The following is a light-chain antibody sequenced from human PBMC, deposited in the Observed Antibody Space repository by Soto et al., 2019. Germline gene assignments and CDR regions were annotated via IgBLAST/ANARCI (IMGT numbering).Light chain of an antibody. CDR1: ASISNY. CDR3: HQCYITRWT. CDR2: AAS. V-gene: IGKV1-39*01. Sequence: DIRMTQWPSSLSASVGDSVTITCRASASISNYLNWYQQTTGNAPNLLNYAASSLKSAVPSRFSGSGSGIDFTLNIRYLQPEDFATYYCHQCYITRWTFGQGT. J-gene: IGKJ1*01.